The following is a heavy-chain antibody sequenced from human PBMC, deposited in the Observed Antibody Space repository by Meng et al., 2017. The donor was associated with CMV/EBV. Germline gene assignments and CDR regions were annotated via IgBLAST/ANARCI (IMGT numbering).Heavy chain of an antibody. CDR3: VRSSGWSLFDY. CDR2: VNSNNDAT. D-gene: IGHD6-19*01. J-gene: IGHJ4*02. CDR1: GFTFSDYD. Sequence: QVRLGQYGADMKKPWASVTGSCTTSGFTFSDYDIHWVRQAPGQGLEWMGWVNSNNDATNYARKFQGRVSMTRDTSISTAHMELSRLMSDDTAVYYCVRSSGWSLFDYWGQGTLVTVSS. V-gene: IGHV1-2*02.